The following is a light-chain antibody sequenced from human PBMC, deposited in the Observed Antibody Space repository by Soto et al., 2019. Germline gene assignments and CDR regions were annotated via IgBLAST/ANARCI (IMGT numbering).Light chain of an antibody. Sequence: DIVLTQSPGTLSLSPGERATLSCRASQSVSTNLAWYQHKPGQAPRLLISGASSRATGIPDRFSGRGSGTDFTLNISRLEPEDFVLYYCQHYGDSPLTFGQGTRLEI. V-gene: IGKV3-20*01. J-gene: IGKJ5*01. CDR3: QHYGDSPLT. CDR2: GAS. CDR1: QSVSTN.